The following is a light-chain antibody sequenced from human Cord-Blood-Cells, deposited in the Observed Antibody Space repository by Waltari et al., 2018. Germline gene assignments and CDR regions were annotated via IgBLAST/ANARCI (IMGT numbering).Light chain of an antibody. V-gene: IGKV1-9*01. CDR2: AAS. CDR1: QGISSY. J-gene: IGKJ3*01. Sequence: IQLTQSPSSLSASVGDRVTITCRASQGISSYLAWYQQKPGKARKLLIYAASTLQSGDPSRFSGSGSGTDFNLTISSVQPEDFATYYCQPLNSLFTFGPGAKVDIK. CDR3: QPLNSLFT.